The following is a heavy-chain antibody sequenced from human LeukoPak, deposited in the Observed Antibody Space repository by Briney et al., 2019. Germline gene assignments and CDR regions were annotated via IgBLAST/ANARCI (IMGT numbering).Heavy chain of an antibody. D-gene: IGHD3-10*01. CDR3: ASPGGHYYGSGSYYKFDY. J-gene: IGHJ4*02. CDR1: GGTFSSYA. V-gene: IGHV1-69*13. Sequence: SVKVSCKASGGTFSSYAISWVRQAPGQGLEWMGGIIPIFGTANYAQKFQGRVTITADESTSAAYMELSSLRSEDTAVYYCASPGGHYYGSGSYYKFDYWGQGTLVTVSS. CDR2: IIPIFGTA.